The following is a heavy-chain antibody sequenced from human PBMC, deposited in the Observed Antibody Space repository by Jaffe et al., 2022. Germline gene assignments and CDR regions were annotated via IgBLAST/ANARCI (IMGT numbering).Heavy chain of an antibody. Sequence: QVQLQESGPGLVKPSGTLSLTCAVSGGSISSSNWWSWVRQPPGKGLEWIGEIYHSGSTNYNPSLKSRVTISVDKSKNQFSLKLSSVTAADTAVYYCAKRGLAAPLDYYYYMDVWGKGTTVTVSS. J-gene: IGHJ6*03. V-gene: IGHV4-4*02. CDR2: IYHSGST. CDR3: AKRGLAAPLDYYYYMDV. D-gene: IGHD6-6*01. CDR1: GGSISSSNW.